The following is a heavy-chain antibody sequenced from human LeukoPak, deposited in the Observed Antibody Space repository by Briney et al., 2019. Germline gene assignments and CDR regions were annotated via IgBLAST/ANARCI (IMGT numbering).Heavy chain of an antibody. CDR2: ITNDGTT. V-gene: IGHV3-74*01. CDR1: GFTFGTYW. J-gene: IGHJ6*03. Sequence: PGGSLGLSCVASGFTFGTYWMHWVRQGPEKGLVWVAGITNDGTTGYADSVKGRFTISRDSAKSTVYLQMNSLSSEDTAVYYCGRERNFYYMDVWGKGTTVTVSS. CDR3: GRERNFYYMDV.